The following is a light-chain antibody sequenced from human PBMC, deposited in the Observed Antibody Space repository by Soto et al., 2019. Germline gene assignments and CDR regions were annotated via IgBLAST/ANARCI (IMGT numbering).Light chain of an antibody. V-gene: IGKV3-15*01. CDR3: QHYNEWPLT. Sequence: ERVMTQFPATLSVSPGAKATLSCRASQTISNNLAWYQQKPGQAPRLLIYFASTRATGVPARFSGSGSGTEITLTISNLQSEDSAVYYCQHYNEWPLTFGGGTKLETK. CDR1: QTISNN. CDR2: FAS. J-gene: IGKJ4*01.